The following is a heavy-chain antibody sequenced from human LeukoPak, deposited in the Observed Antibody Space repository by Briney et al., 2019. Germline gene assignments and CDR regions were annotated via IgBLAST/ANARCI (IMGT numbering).Heavy chain of an antibody. CDR3: ARSGLSGYDWVYYYGMDV. J-gene: IGHJ6*02. D-gene: IGHD5-12*01. V-gene: IGHV3-30-3*01. Sequence: PGGSLRLSCAASGFTFSSYAMHWVRQAPGKGLEWVAVISYDGSNKYYADSVKGRFTISRDNSKNTLCLQMNSLRAEDTAVYYCARSGLSGYDWVYYYGMDVWGQGTTVTVSS. CDR1: GFTFSSYA. CDR2: ISYDGSNK.